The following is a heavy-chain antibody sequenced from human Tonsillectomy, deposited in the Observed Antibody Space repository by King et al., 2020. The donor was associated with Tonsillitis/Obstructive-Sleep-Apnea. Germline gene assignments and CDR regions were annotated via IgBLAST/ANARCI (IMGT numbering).Heavy chain of an antibody. CDR2: IRSKAYGGTT. J-gene: IGHJ4*02. Sequence: QLVQSGGGLVQPGRSLRLSCTASGFTFADYAMTWVRQAPGKGLEWVGFIRSKAYGGTTEYAASVKGRFTISRDDSKSIAYLEMNSLKTEDTGVYYCTRELARCHCDYWGQGTLVTVSS. CDR3: TRELARCHCDY. V-gene: IGHV3-49*04. CDR1: GFTFADYA.